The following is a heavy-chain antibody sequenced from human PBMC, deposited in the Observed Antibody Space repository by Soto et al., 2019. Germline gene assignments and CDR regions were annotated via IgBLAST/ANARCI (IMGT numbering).Heavy chain of an antibody. V-gene: IGHV3-30*01. CDR2: ISYDGSST. Sequence: QVQMVEAGGGVVQPGRSLRLSCVVTGMTFSQYGLHWVRQAPGKGLEWVADISYDGSSTYYADSVKGRFTVSRDNSKNIAYLQMTSLRGDDTAMYYCARDQMGRHWSTLDYWGQGTLVTVSS. J-gene: IGHJ4*02. CDR3: ARDQMGRHWSTLDY. D-gene: IGHD3-3*01. CDR1: GMTFSQYG.